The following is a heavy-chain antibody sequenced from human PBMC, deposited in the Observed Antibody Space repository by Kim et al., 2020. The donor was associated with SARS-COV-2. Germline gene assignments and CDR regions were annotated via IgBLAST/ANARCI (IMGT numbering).Heavy chain of an antibody. Sequence: GGSLRLSCAASGFTFSSYGMHWVRQAPGKGLEWVAVISYDGSNKYYADSVKGRFTISRDNSKNTLYLQMNSLRAEDTAVYYCAKDRLPAYYYYGMDVWGQGTTVTVSS. CDR1: GFTFSSYG. CDR2: ISYDGSNK. J-gene: IGHJ6*02. CDR3: AKDRLPAYYYYGMDV. V-gene: IGHV3-30*18. D-gene: IGHD6-25*01.